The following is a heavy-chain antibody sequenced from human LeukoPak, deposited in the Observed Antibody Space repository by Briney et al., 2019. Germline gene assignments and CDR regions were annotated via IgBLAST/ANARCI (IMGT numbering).Heavy chain of an antibody. J-gene: IGHJ6*03. CDR3: ARAGVVLFYYYYYMDV. V-gene: IGHV3-11*04. D-gene: IGHD3-3*01. CDR1: GFTFSDYY. CDR2: ISSSGSTI. Sequence: GGSLRLSCAASGFTFSDYYMSWIRQAPGKGLEWVSYISSSGSTIYYADSVKGRFTVSRDNAKNSLYLQMNSLRAEDTAVYYCARAGVVLFYYYYYMDVWGKGTTVTVSS.